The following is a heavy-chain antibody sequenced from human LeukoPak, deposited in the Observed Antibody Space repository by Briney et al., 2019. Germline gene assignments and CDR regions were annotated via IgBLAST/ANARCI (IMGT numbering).Heavy chain of an antibody. V-gene: IGHV4-39*07. J-gene: IGHJ3*02. CDR2: IYYSGST. Sequence: GSLRLSCAASGFTFSSYAMSWVRQPPGKGLEWIGSIYYSGSTYYNPSLKSRVTISVDTSKNQFSLKLSSVTAADTAVYYCARGTPSSGWYRVWAFDIWGQGTMVTVSS. D-gene: IGHD6-19*01. CDR3: ARGTPSSGWYRVWAFDI. CDR1: GFTFSSYA.